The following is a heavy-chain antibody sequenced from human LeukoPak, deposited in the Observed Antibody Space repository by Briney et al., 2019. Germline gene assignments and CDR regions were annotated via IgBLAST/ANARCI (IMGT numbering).Heavy chain of an antibody. CDR2: IYHSGST. D-gene: IGHD3-16*02. CDR3: ALGRGPAYDYVWGSYPPSY. Sequence: SETLSLTCTVSGGSISGHYWSWIRQPPGKGLQLVGHIYHSGSTNYNPSLKSRVTMSIDTSKNQFSLKLSSVTAADTAVYYCALGRGPAYDYVWGSYPPSYWGQGTLVTVSS. V-gene: IGHV4-59*11. CDR1: GGSISGHY. J-gene: IGHJ4*02.